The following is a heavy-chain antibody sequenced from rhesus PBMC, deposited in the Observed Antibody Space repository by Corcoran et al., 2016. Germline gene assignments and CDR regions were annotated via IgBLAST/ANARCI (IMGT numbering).Heavy chain of an antibody. CDR2: VDPVYGEI. Sequence: EVQLVQSGAEVKKPGASVKGSGKVSGNTFPELAMHWVRQGPGKGLEWMGGVDPVYGEIIHAEKFQGRVTMTEDTSTDTAYMELSSLRSEDTAVYYCARARGLYNSLDVWGRGVLVTVSS. CDR3: ARARGLYNSLDV. CDR1: GNTFPELA. J-gene: IGHJ5-2*02. V-gene: IGHV1-156*01. D-gene: IGHD2-39*01.